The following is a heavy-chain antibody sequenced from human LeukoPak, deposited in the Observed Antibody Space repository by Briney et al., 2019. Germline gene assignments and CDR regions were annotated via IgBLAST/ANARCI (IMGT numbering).Heavy chain of an antibody. CDR3: ARPYSSSWYLDY. Sequence: PGRSLSLSCAASGFTFSSYAMHWGRQAPGKGLEWVAVISYDGSNKYYADSVKGRFTISRDNSKNTLYLQMNSLRAEDTAVYYCARPYSSSWYLDYWGQGTLVTVSS. D-gene: IGHD6-13*01. J-gene: IGHJ4*02. CDR1: GFTFSSYA. CDR2: ISYDGSNK. V-gene: IGHV3-30*04.